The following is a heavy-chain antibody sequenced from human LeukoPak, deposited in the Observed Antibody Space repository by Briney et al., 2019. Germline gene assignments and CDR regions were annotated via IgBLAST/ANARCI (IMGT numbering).Heavy chain of an antibody. V-gene: IGHV4-39*07. CDR2: VYYSGST. CDR1: GGSFSSSSYS. J-gene: IGHJ6*03. Sequence: SETLSLTCAVYGGSFSSSSYSWGWIRQPPGKGLEWIGSVYYSGSTYYNPSLKSRVTISVDTSKNQFSLNRISVTAADTAYYMDVWGKRTTVTGSS. CDR3: V.